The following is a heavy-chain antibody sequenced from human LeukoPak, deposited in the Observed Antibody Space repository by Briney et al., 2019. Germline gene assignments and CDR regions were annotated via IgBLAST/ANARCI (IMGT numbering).Heavy chain of an antibody. Sequence: GGSLRLSCAASGFTFSSYWMSWVRQAPGKGLEWVANIKQDGSEKYYVDSVKCRFTISRDNAKNALYLQMNSLRAEDMAVYYCARADGAANYYYGMDVWGKGTTVTVSS. CDR1: GFTFSSYW. D-gene: IGHD4/OR15-4a*01. J-gene: IGHJ6*04. CDR3: ARADGAANYYYGMDV. V-gene: IGHV3-7*01. CDR2: IKQDGSEK.